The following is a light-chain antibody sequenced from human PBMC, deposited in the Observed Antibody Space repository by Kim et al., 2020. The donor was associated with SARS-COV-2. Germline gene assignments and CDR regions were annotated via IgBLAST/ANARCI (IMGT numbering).Light chain of an antibody. Sequence: VTPGQTASITCSGDKLGTKYTCWYQQRPGRSPVLVISEDTKRPSGIPERFSGSNSGNTATLTITGTLAMDETDYYCQAWDSTTLLFGGGTQLTVL. CDR3: QAWDSTTLL. J-gene: IGLJ2*01. CDR2: EDT. V-gene: IGLV3-1*01. CDR1: KLGTKY.